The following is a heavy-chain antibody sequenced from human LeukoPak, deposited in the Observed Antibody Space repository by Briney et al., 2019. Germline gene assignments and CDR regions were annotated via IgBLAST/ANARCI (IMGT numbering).Heavy chain of an antibody. CDR1: GGTFSSYT. V-gene: IGHV1-69*02. D-gene: IGHD3-22*01. CDR2: IIPILGIA. Sequence: ASVKVSCKASGGTFSSYTISWVRQAPGQGLEWMGRIIPILGIANYAQKFQGRVTITADRSTSTVYMELSSLRSEDTAVYYCARGLGYYDSSGRRRDYYYGMDVWGQGTTVTVSS. CDR3: ARGLGYYDSSGRRRDYYYGMDV. J-gene: IGHJ6*02.